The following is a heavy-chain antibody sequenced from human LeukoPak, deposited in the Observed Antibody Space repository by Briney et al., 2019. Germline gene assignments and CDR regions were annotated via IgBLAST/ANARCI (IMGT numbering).Heavy chain of an antibody. D-gene: IGHD3-22*01. V-gene: IGHV3-74*01. J-gene: IGHJ4*02. CDR3: ARVAYDSSDDY. CDR2: FNSDGSST. Sequence: GGSLRLSCAASGFTFSSYWMHWVRQAPGKGLVWVSRFNSDGSSTTYADSVKGRFTISRDNAKNTLYLQMNSLRAEDTAVYYCARVAYDSSDDYWGQGTLVTVSS. CDR1: GFTFSSYW.